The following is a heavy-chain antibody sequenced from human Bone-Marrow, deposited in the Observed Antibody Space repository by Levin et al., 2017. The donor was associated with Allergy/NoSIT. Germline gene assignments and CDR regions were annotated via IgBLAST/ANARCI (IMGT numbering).Heavy chain of an antibody. CDR3: ARDRRPTYYYGSGSYPIDY. V-gene: IGHV3-33*01. D-gene: IGHD3-10*01. CDR2: IWYDGSNK. CDR1: GFTFSSYG. J-gene: IGHJ4*02. Sequence: LSLTCAASGFTFSSYGMHWVRQAPGKGLEWVAVIWYDGSNKYYADSVKGRFTISRDNSKNTLYLQMNSLRAEDTAVYYCARDRRPTYYYGSGSYPIDYWGQGTLVTVSS.